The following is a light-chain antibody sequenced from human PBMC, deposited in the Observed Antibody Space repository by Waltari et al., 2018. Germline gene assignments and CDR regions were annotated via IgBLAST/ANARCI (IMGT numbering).Light chain of an antibody. CDR2: KAS. J-gene: IGKJ5*01. CDR1: QSISSW. Sequence: RVTITCRASQSISSWLAWYQQKPGKAPNLLIYKASSLESGVPSRFSGSGSGTEFTLTISSLQPDDFATYYCQQYNSYSPITFGQGTRLEIE. CDR3: QQYNSYSPIT. V-gene: IGKV1-5*03.